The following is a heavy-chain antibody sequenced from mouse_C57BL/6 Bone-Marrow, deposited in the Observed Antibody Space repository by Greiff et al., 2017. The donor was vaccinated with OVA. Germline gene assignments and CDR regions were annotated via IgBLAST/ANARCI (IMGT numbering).Heavy chain of an antibody. Sequence: QVQLKESDAELVKPGVSVKISCKVSGYTFTDHTIHWMKQRPEQGLEWIGYIFPRDGSTKYNEKFKGKATLTADKSSSTAYMQLNSLTSEDSAVYFCASRGLGRGVDYWGQGTTLTVSS. CDR2: IFPRDGST. CDR3: ASRGLGRGVDY. J-gene: IGHJ2*01. CDR1: GYTFTDHT. D-gene: IGHD2-4*01. V-gene: IGHV1-78*01.